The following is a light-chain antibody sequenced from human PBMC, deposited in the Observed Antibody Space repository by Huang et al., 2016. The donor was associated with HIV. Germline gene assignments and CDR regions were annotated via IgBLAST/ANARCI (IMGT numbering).Light chain of an antibody. CDR1: QGISNS. V-gene: IGKV1-NL1*01. CDR2: ATS. J-gene: IGKJ1*01. Sequence: DIQMTQSPSSLSASVGDRVTITCRASQGISNSVDWYQQRPGKAPKLLLYATSRLETGAPSRFSGSRSGTEYTLTISSLQPEDLVTYYCQQYYNNPPWTFGQGTKVEIK. CDR3: QQYYNNPPWT.